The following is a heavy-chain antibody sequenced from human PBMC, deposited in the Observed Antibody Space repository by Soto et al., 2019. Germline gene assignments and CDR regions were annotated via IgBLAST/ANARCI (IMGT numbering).Heavy chain of an antibody. CDR2: IWNDGTSR. CDR3: GRPDIVAAIGGALDC. J-gene: IGHJ4*02. CDR1: GFTFSNYG. Sequence: QVQLVESGGGVVQPGRSLRLSCEASGFTFSNYGMHWVRQAPGKGLEWVAVIWNDGTSRYYADSVKGRFTISRDNSKNTLFFEMNNLRAEDTAVYCCGRPDIVAAIGGALDCWGQGTLGTSSS. D-gene: IGHD5-12*01. V-gene: IGHV3-33*01.